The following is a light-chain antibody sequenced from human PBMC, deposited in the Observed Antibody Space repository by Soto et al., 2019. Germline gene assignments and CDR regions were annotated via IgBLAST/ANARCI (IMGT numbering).Light chain of an antibody. J-gene: IGLJ2*01. V-gene: IGLV2-8*01. CDR1: SSDVGGYNY. Sequence: QSVLTQPPSASGSPGQSVTISCIGTSSDVGGYNYVSWYQQHPGAAPKLMIYEVVKRPSGVPDRFSGSKSGNTASLTVSGLQAQDESDYYCSSYGGDNNVVFGGGTKLTVL. CDR3: SSYGGDNNVV. CDR2: EVV.